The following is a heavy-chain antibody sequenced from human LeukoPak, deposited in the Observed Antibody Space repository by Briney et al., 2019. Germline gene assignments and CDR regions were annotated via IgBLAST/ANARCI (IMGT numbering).Heavy chain of an antibody. Sequence: GGSLRLSCVASRFSFSTFGMNWVRQAPGKGLEWVSYISSSSYTIYYADSVKGRFTVSRDDAKSSLYLQMNSLRAEDTAHYYCARMSTGYYDDYWGQGTLVTVSS. CDR1: RFSFSTFG. CDR3: ARMSTGYYDDY. D-gene: IGHD3-9*01. J-gene: IGHJ4*02. CDR2: ISSSSYTI. V-gene: IGHV3-48*01.